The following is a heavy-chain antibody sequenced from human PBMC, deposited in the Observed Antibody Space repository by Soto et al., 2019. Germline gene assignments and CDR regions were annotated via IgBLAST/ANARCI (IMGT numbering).Heavy chain of an antibody. CDR3: ARPAIAAAGSQGFDP. CDR2: IYYSGST. V-gene: IGHV4-39*01. Sequence: SETLSLTCTVSGGSISSSSYYWGWIRQPPGKGLEWIGSIYYSGSTYYNPSLKSRVTISVDTSKNQFSLKLSSVTAADTAVYYCARPAIAAAGSQGFDPWGQGTLVTVSS. J-gene: IGHJ5*02. D-gene: IGHD6-13*01. CDR1: GGSISSSSYY.